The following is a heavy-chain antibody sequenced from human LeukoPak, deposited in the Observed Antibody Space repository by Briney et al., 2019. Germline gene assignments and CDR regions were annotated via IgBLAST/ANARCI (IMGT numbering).Heavy chain of an antibody. CDR1: GITFSDYW. D-gene: IGHD6-6*01. J-gene: IGHJ4*02. V-gene: IGHV3-7*01. Sequence: GGSLRLSCAASGITFSDYWMSWVRQAPGKGLEWVANIRPDGSDKYYVDSVKGRFTISRDNAKSSLSLQMNSLRVEDTAMYYCVRSGSSSVIFDLWGQGTLVTVSS. CDR3: VRSGSSSVIFDL. CDR2: IRPDGSDK.